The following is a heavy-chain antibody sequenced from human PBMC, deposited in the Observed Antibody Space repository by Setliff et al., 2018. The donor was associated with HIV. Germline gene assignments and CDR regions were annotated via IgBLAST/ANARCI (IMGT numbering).Heavy chain of an antibody. J-gene: IGHJ6*02. CDR1: YGSVNTYSYY. Sequence: SETLSLTCTVSYGSVNTYSYYWTWIRQSAGKGLEWIGRIQGNGDTTYNPSLKRRVTIPRYTAKNEFSVKLTSMTAADTAVYYCARESPDGLDVWGQGTTVTVSS. CDR2: IQGNGDT. V-gene: IGHV4-61*02. CDR3: ARESPDGLDV.